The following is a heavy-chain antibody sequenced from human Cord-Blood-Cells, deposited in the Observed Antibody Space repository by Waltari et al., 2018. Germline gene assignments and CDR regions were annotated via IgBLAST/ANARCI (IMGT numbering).Heavy chain of an antibody. CDR3: ARDSDDSSGYYYDY. CDR1: GAPISSGGHS. J-gene: IGHJ4*02. CDR2: IYYSGST. D-gene: IGHD3-22*01. Sequence: QVQLQESGPGPVTPSQTLSLTCTVSGAPISSGGHSWSWIRPPPGKGLEWIGSIYYSGSTYYNPSLNSRVTISVDTSKNQFSLKLSSVTAADTAVYYCARDSDDSSGYYYDYWGQGTLVTVSS. V-gene: IGHV4-31*03.